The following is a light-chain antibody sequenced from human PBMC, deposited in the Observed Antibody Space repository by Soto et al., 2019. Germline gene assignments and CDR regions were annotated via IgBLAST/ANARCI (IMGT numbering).Light chain of an antibody. CDR3: CSYAGSYSRV. CDR2: DVI. Sequence: QSVLTQPRSVSGSPGQSVTISCTGTSGDVGTYNYVSWYQQYPGKAPKLMIYDVIKRPSGVTDRFSGYKSGNTASLTISGLQAEDEADYYCCSYAGSYSRVFGGGTKLTVL. CDR1: SGDVGTYNY. V-gene: IGLV2-11*01. J-gene: IGLJ3*02.